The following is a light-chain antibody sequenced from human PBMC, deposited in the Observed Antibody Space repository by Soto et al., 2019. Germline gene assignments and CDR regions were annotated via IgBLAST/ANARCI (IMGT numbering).Light chain of an antibody. V-gene: IGKV1-39*01. J-gene: IGKJ1*01. CDR1: QSIGTS. Sequence: DIQMTQSPSSLSASVGDRVTITCRASQSIGTSLNWFQQRPGKAPKLLIYAASSLQSGVPSRFSGSGSGTDFTLTISSLQPEDFETYYCQQSYNNPWTFGQGTKVEIX. CDR3: QQSYNNPWT. CDR2: AAS.